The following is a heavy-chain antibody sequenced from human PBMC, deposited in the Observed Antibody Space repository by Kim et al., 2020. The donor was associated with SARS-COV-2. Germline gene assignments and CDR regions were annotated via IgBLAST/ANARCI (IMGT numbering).Heavy chain of an antibody. V-gene: IGHV3-23*01. J-gene: IGHJ4*02. D-gene: IGHD7-27*01. Sequence: VKRRFTHSRDNPKNTLYLQMNSLRAEDTAVYYCAKDWSWGSGSPSYFDYWGQGTLVTVSS. CDR3: AKDWSWGSGSPSYFDY.